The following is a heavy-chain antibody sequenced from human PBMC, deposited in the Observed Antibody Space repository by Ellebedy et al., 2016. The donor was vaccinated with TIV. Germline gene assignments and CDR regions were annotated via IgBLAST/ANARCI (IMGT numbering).Heavy chain of an antibody. CDR3: ARTKTGTTRALDY. D-gene: IGHD1-7*01. Sequence: MPSETLSLTCTVSGGSISSGGYYWSWIRQHPGKGLEWIGYIYYSGSTYYNPSLKSRVTISVDTSKNQFSLKLSSVTAADTAVYYCARTKTGTTRALDYWGQGTLVTVSS. V-gene: IGHV4-31*03. CDR2: IYYSGST. J-gene: IGHJ4*02. CDR1: GGSISSGGYY.